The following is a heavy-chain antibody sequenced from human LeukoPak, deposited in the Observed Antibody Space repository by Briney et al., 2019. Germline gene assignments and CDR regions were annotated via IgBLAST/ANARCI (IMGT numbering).Heavy chain of an antibody. CDR1: GGTFSSYA. CDR2: IIPIFGTA. Sequence: SVKVSCKASGGTFSSYAISWVRQAPGQGLEWMGGIIPIFGTANYAQKFQGRVTITADESTSTAYMELSSLRSGDTAVYYCARADTYYYDSSGYYYGGDYWGQGTLVTVSS. V-gene: IGHV1-69*13. CDR3: ARADTYYYDSSGYYYGGDY. D-gene: IGHD3-22*01. J-gene: IGHJ4*02.